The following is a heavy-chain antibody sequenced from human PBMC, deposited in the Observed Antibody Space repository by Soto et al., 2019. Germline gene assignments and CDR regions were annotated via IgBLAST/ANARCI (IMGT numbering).Heavy chain of an antibody. CDR1: GGAISTYY. D-gene: IGHD3-3*01. V-gene: IGHV4-4*07. J-gene: IGHJ5*02. Sequence: PSAPLSITCTVSGGAISTYYWTWIRQTAGKGLEWIGRIYSSGSTKYNPALQSRVTMSLDTSNNQFSLRLTSVTAADTAVYYCARGQRFSDWFDPWGQGTLVTVSS. CDR3: ARGQRFSDWFDP. CDR2: IYSSGST.